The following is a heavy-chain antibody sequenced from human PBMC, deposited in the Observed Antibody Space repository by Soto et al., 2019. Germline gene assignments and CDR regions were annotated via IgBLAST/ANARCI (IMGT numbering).Heavy chain of an antibody. Sequence: QVQLQESGPGLVKPSQTLSLTCTVSGGSISSGGYYWSWIRQHPGKGLEWIGYIYYSGSTYYNPSLKRRVTISLHTPKNQFSLQLCSVTPAATAVYSCAREMVVGFDPWGQGTLVTVSS. J-gene: IGHJ5*02. CDR3: AREMVVGFDP. CDR1: GGSISSGGYY. CDR2: IYYSGST. D-gene: IGHD3-22*01. V-gene: IGHV4-31*03.